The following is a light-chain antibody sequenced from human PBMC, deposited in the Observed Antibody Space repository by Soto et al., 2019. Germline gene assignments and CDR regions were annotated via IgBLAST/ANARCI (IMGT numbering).Light chain of an antibody. CDR1: RRVSSY. Sequence: ETVLTQSPATLSLSPGDRATLSCRASRRVSSYLAWYQQKPGQAPRLLIYGASSRATGIPDRFSGSGSGTDFTLTISRLEPEDFAVYYCQQRSNWPLFGQGTRLEI. CDR2: GAS. J-gene: IGKJ5*01. V-gene: IGKV3-11*01. CDR3: QQRSNWPL.